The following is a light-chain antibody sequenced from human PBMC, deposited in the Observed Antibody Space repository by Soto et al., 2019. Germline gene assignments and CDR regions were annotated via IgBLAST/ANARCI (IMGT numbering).Light chain of an antibody. CDR1: QSISGN. CDR3: QQYNSWTPYT. Sequence: EIVMTQSPATLSVSPGARVTLSCRASQSISGNLAWHQQKPGQSPRLLIYGASIRATGIPARFSGSGSGTEFTLTISSLQSEDFAVYYCQQYNSWTPYTFGQGTKLEIK. CDR2: GAS. J-gene: IGKJ2*01. V-gene: IGKV3-15*01.